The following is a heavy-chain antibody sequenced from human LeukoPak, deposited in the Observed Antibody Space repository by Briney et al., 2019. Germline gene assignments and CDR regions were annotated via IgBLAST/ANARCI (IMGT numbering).Heavy chain of an antibody. V-gene: IGHV3-30*18. CDR3: AKDRIAAAGSNWFDP. CDR1: GFTFSSYG. J-gene: IGHJ5*02. Sequence: GGSLSLSCAASGFTFSSYGMHWVRQAPGKGLEWVAVISYDGSNKYYADSVKGRFTISRDNSKNTLYLQMNSLRAEDTAVYYCAKDRIAAAGSNWFDPWGQGTLVTVSS. D-gene: IGHD6-13*01. CDR2: ISYDGSNK.